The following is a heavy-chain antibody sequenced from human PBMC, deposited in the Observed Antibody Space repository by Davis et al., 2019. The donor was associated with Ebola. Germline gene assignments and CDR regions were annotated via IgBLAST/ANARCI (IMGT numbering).Heavy chain of an antibody. CDR2: MNPNSGNT. J-gene: IGHJ6*02. CDR1: GYTFTSYG. V-gene: IGHV1-18*04. CDR3: ARARYGQSYYYYYGMDV. Sequence: ASVKVSCKASGYTFTSYGISWVRQATGQGLEWMGWMNPNSGNTGYAQKLQGRVTMTTDTSTSTAYMELRSLRSDDTAVYYCARARYGQSYYYYYGMDVWGQGTTVTVSS. D-gene: IGHD5-18*01.